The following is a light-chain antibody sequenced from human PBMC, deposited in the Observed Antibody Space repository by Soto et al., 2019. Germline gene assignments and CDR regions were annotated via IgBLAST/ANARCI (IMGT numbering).Light chain of an antibody. CDR1: SSDVGSYNL. V-gene: IGLV2-23*01. Sequence: QSVLTQPASVSGSPGQSITISCTGTSSDVGSYNLVSWYQQHPGKAPKLMIYEGSKRPSGVSNRFSGSKSANTASLPISGLQAEDEADYYCCSYAGSTTSVVFGAGTQLTVL. J-gene: IGLJ2*01. CDR3: CSYAGSTTSVV. CDR2: EGS.